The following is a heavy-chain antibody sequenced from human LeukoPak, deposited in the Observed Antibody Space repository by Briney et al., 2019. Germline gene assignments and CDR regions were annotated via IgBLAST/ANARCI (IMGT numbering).Heavy chain of an antibody. CDR1: GFTFSSYG. CDR2: IRYDGSNK. J-gene: IGHJ6*03. V-gene: IGHV3-30*02. Sequence: GGSLRLSCAASGFTFSSYGMHWVRQAPGKGLGWVAFIRYDGSNKYYADSVKGRFTISRDNSKNTLYLHMNSRRTEDTAVYYCARLEQYYDFWSGYYLSNYYYYYMDVWGKGTTVTVSS. D-gene: IGHD3-3*01. CDR3: ARLEQYYDFWSGYYLSNYYYYYMDV.